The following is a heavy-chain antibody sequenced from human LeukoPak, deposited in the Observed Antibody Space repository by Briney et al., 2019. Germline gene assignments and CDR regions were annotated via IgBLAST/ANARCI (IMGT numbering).Heavy chain of an antibody. CDR2: IYYSGST. V-gene: IGHV4-59*01. CDR1: GGSISSYY. J-gene: IGHJ6*02. D-gene: IGHD5-18*01. CDR3: ARVRVDTATEGHYYYGTDV. Sequence: SETLSLTCTVSGGSISSYYWSWIRQPPGKGLEWIGYIYYSGSTNYNPSLKSRVTISVDTSKNQFSLKLSSVTAADTAVYYCARVRVDTATEGHYYYGTDVWGQGTTVTVSS.